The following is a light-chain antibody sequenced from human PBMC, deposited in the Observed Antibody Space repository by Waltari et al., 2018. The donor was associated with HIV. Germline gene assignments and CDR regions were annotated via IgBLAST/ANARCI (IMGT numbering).Light chain of an antibody. Sequence: EIVMTQSPATLSVSPGERATLSCRASQSVGSKLAWYQQKPGQAPRLLIYDASTRATGIPARFRGSGSGTEFTLTISSLQSEDFAVYYCQQYNNWPPRTFGQGTKVEIK. CDR2: DAS. J-gene: IGKJ1*01. CDR3: QQYNNWPPRT. CDR1: QSVGSK. V-gene: IGKV3-15*01.